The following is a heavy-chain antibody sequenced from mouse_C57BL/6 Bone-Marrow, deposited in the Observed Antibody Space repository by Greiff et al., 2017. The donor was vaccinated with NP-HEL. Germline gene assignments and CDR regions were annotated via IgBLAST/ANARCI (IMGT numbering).Heavy chain of an antibody. D-gene: IGHD2-5*01. Sequence: EVKVEESGGGLVKPGGSLKLSCAASGFTFSSYTMSWVRQTPEKRLEWVATISGGGGNTYYPDSVKGRFTISRDNAKNTLYLQMSSLRSEDTALYYCARPRSYYSNYDWFAYWGQGTLVTVSA. CDR3: ARPRSYYSNYDWFAY. CDR2: ISGGGGNT. V-gene: IGHV5-9*01. J-gene: IGHJ3*01. CDR1: GFTFSSYT.